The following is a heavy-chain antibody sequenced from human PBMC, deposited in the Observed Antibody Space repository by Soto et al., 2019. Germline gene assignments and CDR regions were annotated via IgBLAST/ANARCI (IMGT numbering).Heavy chain of an antibody. Sequence: SETLSLTCTVSGGSISSYYCSWIRQPPGKGLEWIGYIYSSGSTNYTPSLKSRVTISVDTSKNQFSLRLSSVTAADTAVYYCARHPAVTGTAAYFDYWGQGTLVTV. CDR1: GGSISSYY. J-gene: IGHJ4*02. CDR3: ARHPAVTGTAAYFDY. V-gene: IGHV4-59*08. CDR2: IYSSGST. D-gene: IGHD6-19*01.